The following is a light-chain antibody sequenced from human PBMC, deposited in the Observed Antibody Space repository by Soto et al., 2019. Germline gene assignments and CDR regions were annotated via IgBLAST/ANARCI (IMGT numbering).Light chain of an antibody. CDR3: LQDSIYPET. V-gene: IGKV1-5*01. CDR1: QSISRW. CDR2: GAS. J-gene: IGKJ1*01. Sequence: DVHITQYTSTLSASVGDRVTITCRASQSISRWLAWYQQKPGKPPKVLIYGASNLQSGVPPRFSGSGSGTDFTLAISSLQPEDSATYYRLQDSIYPETFGHGTMPDIK.